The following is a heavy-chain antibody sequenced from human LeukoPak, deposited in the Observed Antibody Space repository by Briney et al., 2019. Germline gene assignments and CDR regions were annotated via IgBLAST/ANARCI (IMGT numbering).Heavy chain of an antibody. CDR1: RFTFSSYA. CDR3: ARVYGSGSYPY. Sequence: GGSLSLSCAASRFTFSSYAMSWVRQAPGKGVEWVSAISGSGGSTYYADSVKGRFTISRDNSKNTLYLQMNSLRAEDTAVYYCARVYGSGSYPYWGQGTLVTVSS. CDR2: ISGSGGST. D-gene: IGHD3-10*01. J-gene: IGHJ4*02. V-gene: IGHV3-23*01.